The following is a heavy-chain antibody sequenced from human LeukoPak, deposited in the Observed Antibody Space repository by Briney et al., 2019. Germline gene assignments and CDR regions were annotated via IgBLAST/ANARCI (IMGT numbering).Heavy chain of an antibody. CDR2: ISYDGSNK. D-gene: IGHD6-19*01. CDR1: GFTFSSYA. J-gene: IGHJ4*02. V-gene: IGHV3-30-3*01. Sequence: GGSLRLSYAASGFTFSSYAMHWVRQAPGKGLEWVAVISYDGSNKYYADSVKGRFTISRDNSKNTLYLQMSSLRAEDTAVYYCARNKIAVAGGGFDYWGQGTLVTVSS. CDR3: ARNKIAVAGGGFDY.